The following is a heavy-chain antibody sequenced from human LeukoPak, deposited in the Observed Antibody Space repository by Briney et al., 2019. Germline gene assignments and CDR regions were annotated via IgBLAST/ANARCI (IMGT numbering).Heavy chain of an antibody. CDR2: ISGSGGST. V-gene: IGHV3-23*01. Sequence: GGSLRLSCAASGFTFSSYAMSWVRQAPGKGLEWVSAISGSGGSTYYADSVKGRFTISRDNSKNTLYLQMNSLRAEDTAVYYCAKDRRYYYDSSGYGYYYYMDVWGKGTTVTVSS. CDR1: GFTFSSYA. CDR3: AKDRRYYYDSSGYGYYYYMDV. D-gene: IGHD3-22*01. J-gene: IGHJ6*03.